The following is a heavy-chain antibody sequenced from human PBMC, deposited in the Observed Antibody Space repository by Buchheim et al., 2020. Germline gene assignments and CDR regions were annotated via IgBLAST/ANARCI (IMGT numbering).Heavy chain of an antibody. V-gene: IGHV4-61*01. J-gene: IGHJ6*02. CDR3: ARDLTGYCIITSCYVNGMDV. CDR2: IYYSGST. Sequence: QVQLQESGPGLVKPSETLSLTCTVSGGSVSSGSYYWSWIRQPPGKGLEWIGYIYYSGSTNYTPSLKSRVTISVDTSKNQFSLKLSSVTAADTAVYYCARDLTGYCIITSCYVNGMDVWGQGTT. CDR1: GGSVSSGSYY. D-gene: IGHD2-2*01.